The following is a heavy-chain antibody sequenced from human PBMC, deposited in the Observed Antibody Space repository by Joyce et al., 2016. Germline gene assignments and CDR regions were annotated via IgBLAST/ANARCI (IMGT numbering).Heavy chain of an antibody. J-gene: IGHJ6*02. Sequence: QVQLQESGPGLVKPSETLSLTCTVSGVSISSHFWSWIRQPAGKGLQWIGRIYPSGSTYHNPSRKIRLTMSVDTPKNQSSLTLSSVTAADTAVYYFVRDFFGGGRALDLSLYSGMDVWGQGTTVIVSS. V-gene: IGHV4-4*07. CDR2: IYPSGST. CDR1: GVSISSHF. D-gene: IGHD3-16*01. CDR3: VRDFFGGGRALDLSLYSGMDV.